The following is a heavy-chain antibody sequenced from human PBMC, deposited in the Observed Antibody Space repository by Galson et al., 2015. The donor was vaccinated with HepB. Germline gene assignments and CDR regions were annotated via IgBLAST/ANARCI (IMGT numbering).Heavy chain of an antibody. Sequence: SLRLSCAASGFSFTSHSMNWVRQAPGKGLEWVSYVSSGSTGRYYADSVRGRFTISRDNAKNSLYLHMKGLGAEDTAVYYCARNPSSDGYYSIDVWRQGTPVTVSS. V-gene: IGHV3-48*01. J-gene: IGHJ6*02. CDR3: ARNPSSDGYYSIDV. CDR2: VSSGSTGR. CDR1: GFSFTSHS.